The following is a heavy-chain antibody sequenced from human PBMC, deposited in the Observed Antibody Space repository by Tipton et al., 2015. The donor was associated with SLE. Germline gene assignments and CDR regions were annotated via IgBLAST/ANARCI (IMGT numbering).Heavy chain of an antibody. D-gene: IGHD3-10*01. V-gene: IGHV4-4*08. CDR2: IYTSGST. CDR1: GGSISSYY. J-gene: IGHJ4*02. CDR3: ARGGGYYYGSGSYLPVDY. Sequence: TLSLTCTVSGGSISSYYWSWIRQPPGKGLEWIGYIYTSGSTNYNPSLKSRVTISVGTSKNQFSLKLSSVTAADTAVYYCARGGGYYYGSGSYLPVDYWGQGTLVAVSS.